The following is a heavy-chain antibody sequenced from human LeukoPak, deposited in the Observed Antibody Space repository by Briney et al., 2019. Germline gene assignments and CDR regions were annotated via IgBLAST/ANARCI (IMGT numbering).Heavy chain of an antibody. D-gene: IGHD6-19*01. CDR3: ASSSGWYGDAFDI. Sequence: PGGSLRLSCAASGFTVSSNYMSWVRQAPGKGLEWVSVIYSGGSTYYADSEKGRFTISRHNSKNTLYLQMNSLRAEDTAVYYCASSSGWYGDAFDIWGQGTMVTVSS. V-gene: IGHV3-53*04. J-gene: IGHJ3*02. CDR2: IYSGGST. CDR1: GFTVSSNY.